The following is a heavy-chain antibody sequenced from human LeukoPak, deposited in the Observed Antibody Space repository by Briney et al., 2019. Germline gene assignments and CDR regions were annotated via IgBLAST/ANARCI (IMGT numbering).Heavy chain of an antibody. CDR3: ARESTYYDSTDYYQGDAFDI. Sequence: ASVKVSCKASGYTFTSYYMHWVRQAPGQGLEWMGIINPSGGSTSYAQKFQGRVTMTRDMSTSTVYMELSSLRSEDTAVYYCARESTYYDSTDYYQGDAFDIWGQGTMVTVSS. D-gene: IGHD3-22*01. CDR2: INPSGGST. V-gene: IGHV1-46*01. J-gene: IGHJ3*02. CDR1: GYTFTSYY.